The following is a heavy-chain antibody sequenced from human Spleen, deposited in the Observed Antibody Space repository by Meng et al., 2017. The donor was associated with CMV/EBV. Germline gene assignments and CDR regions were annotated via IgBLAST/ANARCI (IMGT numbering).Heavy chain of an antibody. CDR2: ISYEGSYK. CDR1: GFTFNTYA. CDR3: ASPRRSSSWYYFDY. V-gene: IGHV3-30*01. Sequence: GESLKISCAASGFTFNTYAMHWVRQAPGKGLEWVAVISYEGSYKYYADSVKGRFTISRDNSKNTLYLQMNSLRAEDTAVYYCASPRRSSSWYYFDYWGQGTLVTVSS. J-gene: IGHJ4*02. D-gene: IGHD6-13*01.